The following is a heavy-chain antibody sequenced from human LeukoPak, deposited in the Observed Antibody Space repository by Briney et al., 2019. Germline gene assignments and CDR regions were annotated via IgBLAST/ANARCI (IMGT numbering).Heavy chain of an antibody. CDR1: GVTFGDYA. CDR3: TRRIGTGQDY. CDR2: IRSKAYGGTT. J-gene: IGHJ4*02. V-gene: IGHV3-49*03. Sequence: GGSLRLSCTASGVTFGDYARSWFRQAPGKGLEWVGFIRSKAYGGTTEYAASVKGRFTISRDDSKSIAYLQMNSLKTEDTAVYYCTRRIGTGQDYWGQGTLVTVSS. D-gene: IGHD2/OR15-2a*01.